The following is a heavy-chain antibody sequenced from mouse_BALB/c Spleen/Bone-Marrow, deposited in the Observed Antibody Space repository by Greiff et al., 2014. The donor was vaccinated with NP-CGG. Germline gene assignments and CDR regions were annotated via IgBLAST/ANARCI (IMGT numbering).Heavy chain of an antibody. CDR3: ARGGNWDDFDV. J-gene: IGHJ1*01. Sequence: EVMLVESGGGLVQPGGSRKLSCAASGFTFSSFGMHWVRQAPEKGLEWVAYISSGSTAICYADIVKGRFTISRDNPKNTLFLQMTSLRSEDTAMYYCARGGNWDDFDVWGAGTTVTVSS. D-gene: IGHD4-1*01. V-gene: IGHV5-17*02. CDR1: GFTFSSFG. CDR2: ISSGSTAI.